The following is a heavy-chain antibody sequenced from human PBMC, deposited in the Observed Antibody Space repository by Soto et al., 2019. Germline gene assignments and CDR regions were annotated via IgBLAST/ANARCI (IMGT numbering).Heavy chain of an antibody. Sequence: ASVKASCKASGYTFTSYAMHWGRQAPGQRLEWMGWINAGNGNTKYSQKFQGRVTITRDTSASTAYMELSSLRSEDTAVYYCARAEAQRCYYYGMDVWGQGTTVTVSS. CDR1: GYTFTSYA. D-gene: IGHD6-25*01. J-gene: IGHJ6*02. CDR3: ARAEAQRCYYYGMDV. CDR2: INAGNGNT. V-gene: IGHV1-3*01.